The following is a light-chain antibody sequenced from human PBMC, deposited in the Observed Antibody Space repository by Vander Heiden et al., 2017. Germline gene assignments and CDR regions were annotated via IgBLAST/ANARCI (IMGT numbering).Light chain of an antibody. J-gene: IGLJ3*02. V-gene: IGLV2-14*03. CDR3: SAYTSSHTLV. Sequence: QSDLPQPASVSGSPGQSITISCTGTSSDVGGYNYVSWYQQRPGKAPELMIYDVSTRPSGVSNRFSGSKSGNTASLTISGLQAEDEADYYCSAYTSSHTLVFGGGTKLTVL. CDR1: SSDVGGYNY. CDR2: DVS.